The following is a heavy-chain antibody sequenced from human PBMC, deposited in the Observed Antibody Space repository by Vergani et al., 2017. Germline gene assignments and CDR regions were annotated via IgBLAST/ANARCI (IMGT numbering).Heavy chain of an antibody. CDR3: AKIRVVARWAFDI. CDR1: GFPFSSHG. V-gene: IGHV3-23*01. Sequence: AQLLESGGGLVQPGGSLRLSCVASGFPFSSHGMSWVRQTPGKGPEWVSCISSGGDYTYYSDSVKGQFSVSGDNSKNTLYLQINSLRAEETAEYFCAKIRVVARWAFDIWGRGTMVTVSS. D-gene: IGHD3-22*01. CDR2: ISSGGDYT. J-gene: IGHJ3*02.